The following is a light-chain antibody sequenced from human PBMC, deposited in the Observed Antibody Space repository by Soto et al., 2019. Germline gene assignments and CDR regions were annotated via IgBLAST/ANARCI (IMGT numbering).Light chain of an antibody. CDR1: ESVSDSY. Sequence: EIVLTQSPDTLSLSPGERATLSCRASESVSDSYLAWYQQKPGQAPRLLIYASSRATGIPDRFSGSGSGTDFTLSISRLEPEDFAVYYCQHYGTSALFGPGTKVEIK. V-gene: IGKV3-20*01. J-gene: IGKJ3*01. CDR2: AS. CDR3: QHYGTSAL.